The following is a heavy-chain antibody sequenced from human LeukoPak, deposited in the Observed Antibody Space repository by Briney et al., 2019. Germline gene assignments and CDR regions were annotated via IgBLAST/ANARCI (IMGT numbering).Heavy chain of an antibody. CDR3: AREITMVRGVIDY. D-gene: IGHD3-10*01. Sequence: GNTYYADSVKGRFTISGDNSKNTLYLQMNSLRAEDTAVYYCAREITMVRGVIDYWGQGTLVTVSS. CDR2: GNT. V-gene: IGHV3-23*01. J-gene: IGHJ4*02.